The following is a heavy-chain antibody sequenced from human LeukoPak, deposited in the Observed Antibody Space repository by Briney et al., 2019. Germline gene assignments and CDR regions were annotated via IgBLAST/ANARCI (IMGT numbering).Heavy chain of an antibody. V-gene: IGHV4-61*10. CDR1: GGSISSGSYY. CDR2: IYYSGST. CDR3: ARDRYYGDYLSVDY. J-gene: IGHJ4*02. D-gene: IGHD4-17*01. Sequence: SETLSLTCTVSGGSISSGSYYWSWIRQPAGKGLEWIGYIYYSGSTYYNPSLKSRVTISVDTSKNQFSLKLSSVTAADTAVYYCARDRYYGDYLSVDYWGQGTLVTVSS.